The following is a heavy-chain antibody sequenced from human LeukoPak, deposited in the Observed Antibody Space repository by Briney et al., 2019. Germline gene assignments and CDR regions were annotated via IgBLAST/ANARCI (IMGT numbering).Heavy chain of an antibody. J-gene: IGHJ4*02. D-gene: IGHD6-19*01. Sequence: PGGSLRLSCAASGFTVSSNYMSWVRQAPGKGLEWVSGISWNSGSIGYADSVKGRFTISRDNAKNSLYLQMNSLRTEDTALYYCAKGAYVQVAGTFDYWGQGTLVTVSS. V-gene: IGHV3-9*01. CDR1: GFTVSSNY. CDR3: AKGAYVQVAGTFDY. CDR2: ISWNSGSI.